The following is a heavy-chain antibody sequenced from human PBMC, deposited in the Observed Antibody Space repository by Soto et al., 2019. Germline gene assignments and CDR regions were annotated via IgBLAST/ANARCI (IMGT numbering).Heavy chain of an antibody. Sequence: SGTLSLTCTGAGGSRGDYYWTWIRQPPGKGLEWLGYISTTGVTNYNSSLKSRLAMSIDASKNQFSLNLSSVTAADTAMYFCARHGGDVVVVRDWGQGTQVTVSS. V-gene: IGHV4-4*08. J-gene: IGHJ4*02. CDR1: GGSRGDYY. D-gene: IGHD2-21*01. CDR2: ISTTGVT. CDR3: ARHGGDVVVVRD.